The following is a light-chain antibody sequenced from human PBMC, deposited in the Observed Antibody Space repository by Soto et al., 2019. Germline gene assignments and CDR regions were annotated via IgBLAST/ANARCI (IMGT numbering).Light chain of an antibody. CDR1: QSVRSSY. Sequence: EIVLTQSPGTLSLSPGERATLSCRASQSVRSSYLAWYQQKLGQAPRLLIYGVSNRATGIPDRFSGSGSGTDFPLTISRLESEDFAVYYCQQYGTSPRTFGQGTQVEIK. CDR3: QQYGTSPRT. V-gene: IGKV3-20*01. J-gene: IGKJ1*01. CDR2: GVS.